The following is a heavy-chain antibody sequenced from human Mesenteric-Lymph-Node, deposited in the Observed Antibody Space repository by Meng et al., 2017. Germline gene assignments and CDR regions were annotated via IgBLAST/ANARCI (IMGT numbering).Heavy chain of an antibody. CDR2: MNPNSGNT. J-gene: IGHJ6*02. V-gene: IGHV1-8*02. CDR3: ARDQLTTYDSSGYHVYYGMDV. Sequence: ASVKVSCKTSGYTFTDYYMHWVRQATGQGLEWMGWMNPNSGNTGYAQKFQGRVTMTRNTSISTAYMELSRLRSDDTAVYYCARDQLTTYDSSGYHVYYGMDVWGQGTTVTVSS. D-gene: IGHD3-22*01. CDR1: GYTFTDYY.